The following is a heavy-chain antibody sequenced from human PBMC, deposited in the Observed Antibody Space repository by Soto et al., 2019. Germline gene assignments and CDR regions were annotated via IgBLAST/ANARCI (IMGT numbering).Heavy chain of an antibody. V-gene: IGHV3-30*18. D-gene: IGHD1-26*01. Sequence: QVHLVESGGGVVQPGRSLRLSGAASGFSFSTYGMHWVRQAPGKGLEWVAFISNDGSNKYYADSVKGRFTISRDNSKNTLYLQMNSLRAEDTAVYYCAKGFGNYSAFDYWGQGTLVTVSS. CDR3: AKGFGNYSAFDY. CDR2: ISNDGSNK. CDR1: GFSFSTYG. J-gene: IGHJ4*02.